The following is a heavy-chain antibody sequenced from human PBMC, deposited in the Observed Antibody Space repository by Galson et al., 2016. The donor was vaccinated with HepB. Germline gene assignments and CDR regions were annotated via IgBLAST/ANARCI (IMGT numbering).Heavy chain of an antibody. D-gene: IGHD5-24*01. J-gene: IGHJ4*02. CDR1: GFTFTSYS. CDR3: TSRVY. Sequence: SLRLSCAASGFTFTSYSINWVRQAPGKGLEWISHISSSSATINYADSVKGRFTISRDNAKNSLYLQMNSLRDDDTAVYYCTSRVYWGQGALVAVSS. V-gene: IGHV3-48*02. CDR2: ISSSSATI.